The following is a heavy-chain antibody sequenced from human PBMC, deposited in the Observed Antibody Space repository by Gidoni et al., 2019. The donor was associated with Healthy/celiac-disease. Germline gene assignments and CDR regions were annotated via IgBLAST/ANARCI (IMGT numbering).Heavy chain of an antibody. V-gene: IGHV1-2*02. Sequence: QAQLVQSGAEVKKPGASVKVSCKASGSTFTGYYMHWVRQAPGQGLEWMGWINPNSGGTNYAQKFQGRVTMTRDTSISTAYMELSRLRSDDTAVYYCARGRVRIVATTGDYFDYWGQGTLVTVSS. D-gene: IGHD5-12*01. J-gene: IGHJ4*02. CDR3: ARGRVRIVATTGDYFDY. CDR2: INPNSGGT. CDR1: GSTFTGYY.